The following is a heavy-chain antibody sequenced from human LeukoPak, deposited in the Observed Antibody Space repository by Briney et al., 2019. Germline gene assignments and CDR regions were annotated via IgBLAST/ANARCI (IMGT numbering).Heavy chain of an antibody. CDR1: GGSISSGDYY. V-gene: IGHV4-30-4*01. CDR3: ARAVGYYDSSGYYHDY. D-gene: IGHD3-22*01. CDR2: IYYSGST. J-gene: IGHJ4*02. Sequence: SETLSLTCTVSGGSISSGDYYWSWIRQPPGKGLEWIGYIYYSGSTYYNPSLKSRVTISVDTSKNQFSLKLSSVTAADTAMYYCARAVGYYDSSGYYHDYWGQGTLVTVSS.